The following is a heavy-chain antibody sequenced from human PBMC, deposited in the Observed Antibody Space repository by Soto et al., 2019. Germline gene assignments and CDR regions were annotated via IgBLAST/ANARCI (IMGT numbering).Heavy chain of an antibody. J-gene: IGHJ3*01. Sequence: QVQLVQSGAEVREPGASVTVSCKAAGYTFMNYGITWVRQAPGQGLEWMGWISAYSGNTDYAQKLQGRVTMTTDSAASIVYMELRSLRSDDTAVYYCASGVGGTSWDGAFDFWGQGTMVTVSS. D-gene: IGHD3-3*01. CDR1: GYTFMNYG. CDR3: ASGVGGTSWDGAFDF. V-gene: IGHV1-18*01. CDR2: ISAYSGNT.